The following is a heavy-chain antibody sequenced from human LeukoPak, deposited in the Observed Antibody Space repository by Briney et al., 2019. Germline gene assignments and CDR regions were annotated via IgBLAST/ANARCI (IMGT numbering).Heavy chain of an antibody. V-gene: IGHV3-23*01. CDR3: VKDRRYAGNSAPSWFDP. CDR2: ICGSGGVTNST. J-gene: IGHJ5*02. Sequence: PGGSLRHSCAPSGFTLCIYAMTCVPQAPGGGGEWVSHICGSGGVTNSTYYADTVQGRCTISRDNSDDKLYLPMDGLRAGDTAVYYCVKDRRYAGNSAPSWFDPWGQGTLVTVSS. D-gene: IGHD4-23*01. CDR1: GFTLCIYA.